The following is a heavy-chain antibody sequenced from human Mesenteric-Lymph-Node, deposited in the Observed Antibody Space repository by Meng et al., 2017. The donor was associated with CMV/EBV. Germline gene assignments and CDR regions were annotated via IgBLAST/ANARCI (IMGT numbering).Heavy chain of an antibody. CDR1: GFTFSSYS. CDR3: ARWDGAIFGVVPRGLDY. D-gene: IGHD3-3*01. J-gene: IGHJ4*02. V-gene: IGHV3-21*01. CDR2: ISSSSSYI. Sequence: GESLKISCAASGFTFSSYSMNWVRQAPGKGLEWVSSISSSSSYIYYADSVKGRFTISRDNAKNSLYLQMNSLRAEDTAVYYCARWDGAIFGVVPRGLDYWGQGTLVTVSS.